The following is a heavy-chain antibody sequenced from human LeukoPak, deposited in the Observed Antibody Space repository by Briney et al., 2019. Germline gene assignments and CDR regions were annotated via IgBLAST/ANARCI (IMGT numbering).Heavy chain of an antibody. V-gene: IGHV1-8*01. CDR2: MNPNSGNT. CDR1: GYTFTSYD. J-gene: IGHJ4*02. CDR3: ARGLREDILTGYLFDY. Sequence: GASVKVSCKASGYTFTSYDINWVRQATGQGLEWMGWMNPNSGNTGYAQKFQGRVTMTRNISISTAYMELSSLRSEDTAVYYCARGLREDILTGYLFDYWGQGTLVTVSS. D-gene: IGHD3-9*01.